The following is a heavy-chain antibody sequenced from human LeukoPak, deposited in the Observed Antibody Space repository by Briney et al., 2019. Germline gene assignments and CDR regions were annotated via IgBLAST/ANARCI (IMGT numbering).Heavy chain of an antibody. CDR2: INPNSGGT. D-gene: IGHD1-26*01. CDR1: GFTFTGNY. J-gene: IGHJ4*02. Sequence: ASVKVSGKASGFTFTGNYMHWVRQAPGQGLEWMGWINPNSGGTSYAQKFQGRVTMTRDTSISTAFMELSGLRSDDTAVYYCARYPREGGNYWGQGTLVTVSS. V-gene: IGHV1-2*02. CDR3: ARYPREGGNY.